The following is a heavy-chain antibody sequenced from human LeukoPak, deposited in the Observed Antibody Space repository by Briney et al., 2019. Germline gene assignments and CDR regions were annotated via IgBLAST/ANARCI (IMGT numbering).Heavy chain of an antibody. CDR1: GFTFSSYA. CDR3: AKLFGSSSWRTGVYYCDY. CDR2: ISGSGGIT. J-gene: IGHJ4*02. Sequence: GGSLRLSCAASGFTFSSYAMSSVRQAPGKGLEWASAISGSGGITYYADSVKGRFTISRDNSKNTLYLQMNSLRAEDTAVYYCAKLFGSSSWRTGVYYCDYWGQGTLVTVSS. V-gene: IGHV3-23*01. D-gene: IGHD6-13*01.